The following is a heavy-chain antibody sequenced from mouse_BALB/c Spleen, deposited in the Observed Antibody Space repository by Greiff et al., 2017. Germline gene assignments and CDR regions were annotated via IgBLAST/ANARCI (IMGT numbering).Heavy chain of an antibody. CDR1: GFSLTGYG. V-gene: IGHV2-6-7*01. CDR2: IWGDGST. J-gene: IGHJ4*01. CDR3: ARAHYYGSSPYAMDY. D-gene: IGHD1-1*01. Sequence: VQLQQSGPGLVAPSQSLSITCTVSGFSLTGYGVNWVRQPPGKGLEWLGMIWGDGSTDYNSALKSRLSISKDNSKSQVFLKMNSLQTDDTARYYCARAHYYGSSPYAMDYWGQGTSVTVSS.